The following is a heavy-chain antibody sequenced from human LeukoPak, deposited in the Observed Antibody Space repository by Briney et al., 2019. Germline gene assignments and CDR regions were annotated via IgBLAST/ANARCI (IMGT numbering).Heavy chain of an antibody. CDR2: VYYTGST. V-gene: IGHV4-59*08. D-gene: IGHD2/OR15-2a*01. Sequence: SETLSLTCSLSGASFSTYYWTWVRQPPGKSLEWLGCVYYTGSTVYNPSLRSRLALSIDTSNNQFSLKLNSVTAADTAVYFCARSGDEYDSTGFDHWGQGILVTVSS. CDR1: GASFSTYY. CDR3: ARSGDEYDSTGFDH. J-gene: IGHJ4*02.